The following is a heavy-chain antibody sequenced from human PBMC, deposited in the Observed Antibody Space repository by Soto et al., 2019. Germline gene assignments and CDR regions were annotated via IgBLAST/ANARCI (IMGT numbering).Heavy chain of an antibody. D-gene: IGHD1-26*01. Sequence: QVQLVESGGGVVQPGRPLRLSCAASGFTFSSYGMHWVRQAPGKGLEWVAVISYDGSKKYYADSVKGRFTISRDNSKNTLYLQMNSLRAEDTAVYYCASRQWELLDWGQGTLVTVSS. J-gene: IGHJ4*02. V-gene: IGHV3-30*03. CDR2: ISYDGSKK. CDR3: ASRQWELLD. CDR1: GFTFSSYG.